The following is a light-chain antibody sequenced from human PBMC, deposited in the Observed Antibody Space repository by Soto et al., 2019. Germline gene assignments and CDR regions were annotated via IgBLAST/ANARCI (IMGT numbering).Light chain of an antibody. CDR1: QSVSGSY. CDR2: GAS. Sequence: EIVLTQSPGTLSLSPGERATLSCRASQSVSGSYLAWYQQKPGQAPRLLIYGASSRATGIPDRFSGSGSGTDFTLTISRLEPEDFAVYYCLQYGSSLIFGQGTRLEIK. CDR3: LQYGSSLI. J-gene: IGKJ5*01. V-gene: IGKV3-20*01.